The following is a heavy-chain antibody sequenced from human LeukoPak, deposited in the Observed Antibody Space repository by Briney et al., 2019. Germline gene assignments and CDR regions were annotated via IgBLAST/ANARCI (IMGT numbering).Heavy chain of an antibody. Sequence: PSETLSLTCTVSGGSISSYYWSWIRQPPGKGLEWIGYIYYSGSTNYNPSLKSRVTISVDTSKNQFSLKLSFVTAADTAVYYCARDHPGIQLWLQPPDYWGQGTLVTVSS. CDR1: GGSISSYY. CDR3: ARDHPGIQLWLQPPDY. D-gene: IGHD5-18*01. J-gene: IGHJ4*02. V-gene: IGHV4-59*12. CDR2: IYYSGST.